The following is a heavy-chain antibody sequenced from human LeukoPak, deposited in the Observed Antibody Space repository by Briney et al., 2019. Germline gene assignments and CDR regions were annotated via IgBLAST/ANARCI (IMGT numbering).Heavy chain of an antibody. J-gene: IGHJ5*02. D-gene: IGHD5-12*01. CDR2: MYYTGTT. V-gene: IGHV4-39*07. CDR1: GGSIRSLGYS. Sequence: SETLSLTCSVSGGSIRSLGYSWGWIRQPPGKGLEWIASMYYTGTTYYNPSLKSRVTMSVDTSKNQFSLNLTSVTAADTAVFYCARSVSAYAGRGWFDPWGQGALVTVSS. CDR3: ARSVSAYAGRGWFDP.